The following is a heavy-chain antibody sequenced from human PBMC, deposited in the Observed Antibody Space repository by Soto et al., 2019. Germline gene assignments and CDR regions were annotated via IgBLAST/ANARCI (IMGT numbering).Heavy chain of an antibody. CDR3: ARAPVVAGAPKYYFDY. CDR1: GGTFSSYA. V-gene: IGHV1-69*13. Sequence: ASVKVSCKASGGTFSSYAISWVRQAPEQGLEWMGGIIPIFGTANYAQKFQGRVTITADESTSTAYMELSSLRSEDTAVYYCARAPVVAGAPKYYFDYWGQGTLVTVSS. D-gene: IGHD6-19*01. CDR2: IIPIFGTA. J-gene: IGHJ4*02.